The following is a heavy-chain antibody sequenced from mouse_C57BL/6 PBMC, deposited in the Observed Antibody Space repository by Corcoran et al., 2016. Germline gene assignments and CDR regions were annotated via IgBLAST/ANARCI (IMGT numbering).Heavy chain of an antibody. J-gene: IGHJ3*01. CDR1: GYTFTDYY. D-gene: IGHD2-5*01. V-gene: IGHV1-76*01. CDR2: IYPGSGNT. Sequence: QVQLKQSGAELVRPGASVKLSCKASGYTFTDYYINWVKQRPGQGLEWIARIYPGSGNTYYNEKFKGKATLTAEKSSSTAYMQLSSLTSEDSAVYFCAREDSKSFAYGGQGTLVTVSA. CDR3: AREDSKSFAY.